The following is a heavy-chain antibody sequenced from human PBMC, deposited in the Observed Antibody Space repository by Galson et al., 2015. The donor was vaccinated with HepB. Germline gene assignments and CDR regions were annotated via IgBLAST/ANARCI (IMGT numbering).Heavy chain of an antibody. CDR3: AKGLHGGSYFPLYLDY. V-gene: IGHV3-23*01. CDR2: LSGSGGST. D-gene: IGHD1-26*01. J-gene: IGHJ4*02. CDR1: GFTFSSYA. Sequence: SLRLSCAASGFTFSSYAMSWVRQAPGKGLEWVSALSGSGGSTYYADSVKGRFTISRDNSENTLYLQMNSLRADDTAVYYCAKGLHGGSYFPLYLDYWGQGTLVTVSS.